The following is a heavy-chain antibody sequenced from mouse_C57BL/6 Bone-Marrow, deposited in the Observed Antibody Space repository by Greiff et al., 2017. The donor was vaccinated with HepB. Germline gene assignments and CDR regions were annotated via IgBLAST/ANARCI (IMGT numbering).Heavy chain of an antibody. CDR3: ARWSHYGTGWYFDV. J-gene: IGHJ1*03. Sequence: QVQLQQSGAELVRPGTSVKVSCKASGYAFTNYLIEWVKQRPGQGLEWIGVINPGSGGTNYNEKFKGKATLTADKSSSTAYMQLSSLTSEDSAVYFCARWSHYGTGWYFDVWGTGTTVTVSS. CDR2: INPGSGGT. V-gene: IGHV1-54*01. CDR1: GYAFTNYL. D-gene: IGHD2-1*01.